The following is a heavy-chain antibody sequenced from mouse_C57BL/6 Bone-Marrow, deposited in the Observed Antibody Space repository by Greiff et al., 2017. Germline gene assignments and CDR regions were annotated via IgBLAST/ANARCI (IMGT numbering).Heavy chain of an antibody. Sequence: EVQLQQSGPELVKPGASVKISCKASGYTFTDYYMNWVKQSHGKSLEWIGDINPNNGGTSYNQKFKGKATLTVDKSSSTAYMELRSLTSEDSAVYYCARGGYLFDYWGQGTTLTVSS. J-gene: IGHJ2*01. CDR1: GYTFTDYY. CDR2: INPNNGGT. CDR3: ARGGYLFDY. V-gene: IGHV1-26*01. D-gene: IGHD1-1*02.